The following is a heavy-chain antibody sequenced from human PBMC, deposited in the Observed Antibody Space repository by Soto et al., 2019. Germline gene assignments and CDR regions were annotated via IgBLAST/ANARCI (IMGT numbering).Heavy chain of an antibody. J-gene: IGHJ4*02. D-gene: IGHD6-13*01. V-gene: IGHV4-4*07. CDR3: ARESRSALGTVEH. CDR2: IHASGNT. Sequence: PSETLSLTCTVSGASISDYYWSWIRQPAGKGLECIGRIHASGNTNYNPSLKSRVTMSVDTSKNQFSLTLNSVTAADTAVYYCARESRSALGTVEHWGRGTLVTVSS. CDR1: GASISDYY.